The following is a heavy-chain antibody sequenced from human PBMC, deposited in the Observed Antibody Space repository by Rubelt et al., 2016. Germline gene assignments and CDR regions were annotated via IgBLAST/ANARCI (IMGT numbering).Heavy chain of an antibody. CDR1: SFSISSGHY. CDR2: ISHSGSA. J-gene: IGHJ6*02. V-gene: IGHV4-38-2*02. Sequence: QVQLQESGPGLVKPSETLSLTCTVSSFSISSGHYWGWIRQPPGKGLEWIGSISHSGSAYYTPSLKSRVTISVDTSKNQFSLKLSSVTAADTAVYYCARALRVGATTIHYYYGMDVWGQGTT. D-gene: IGHD1-26*01. CDR3: ARALRVGATTIHYYYGMDV.